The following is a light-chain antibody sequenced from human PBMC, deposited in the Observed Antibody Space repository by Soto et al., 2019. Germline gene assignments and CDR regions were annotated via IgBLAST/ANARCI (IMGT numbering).Light chain of an antibody. CDR1: QSISSW. V-gene: IGKV1-5*03. CDR3: QQYSSYSQT. CDR2: KAS. Sequence: DIQMTQSPSTLSASVGDRVTITCRASQSISSWLAWYQQKPGKAPNLLIYKASSLESGVPSRFSGSGSGTEFTLTINSLQPDDSATYYCQQYSSYSQTFGQGTKVEIK. J-gene: IGKJ1*01.